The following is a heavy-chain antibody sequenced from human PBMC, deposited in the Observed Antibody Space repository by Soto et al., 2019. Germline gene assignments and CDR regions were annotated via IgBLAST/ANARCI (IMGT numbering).Heavy chain of an antibody. CDR2: INTDESST. Sequence: EVQLVESGGGLVQTGGSLRLSCAASGFTFTNYWMHWVRQAPGKGLVWVSRINTDESSTEYADSVKGRITISRDNAKNTLYLQMTSLGASDTAVYYCTRVGYGSGKDFDYWGQGTLVTVSS. CDR1: GFTFTNYW. CDR3: TRVGYGSGKDFDY. V-gene: IGHV3-74*03. D-gene: IGHD3-10*01. J-gene: IGHJ4*02.